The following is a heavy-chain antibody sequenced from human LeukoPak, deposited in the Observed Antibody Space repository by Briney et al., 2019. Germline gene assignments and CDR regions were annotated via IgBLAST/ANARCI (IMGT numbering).Heavy chain of an antibody. CDR3: AKGCDSSGYYLDY. D-gene: IGHD6-19*01. Sequence: GGSLRLSCAASGFSFSSYGMHSVRQAPGKGLEWVAYMRSDGSTKYYADSVKGRFTISRDNSKKTLYLQMNSLRPEDTAVYYCAKGCDSSGYYLDYWGQGTLVTVSP. J-gene: IGHJ4*02. CDR2: MRSDGSTK. CDR1: GFSFSSYG. V-gene: IGHV3-30*02.